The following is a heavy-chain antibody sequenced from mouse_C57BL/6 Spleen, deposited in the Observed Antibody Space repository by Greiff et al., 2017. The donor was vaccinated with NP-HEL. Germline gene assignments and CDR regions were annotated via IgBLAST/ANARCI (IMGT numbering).Heavy chain of an antibody. CDR3: ARPYYGRAMDY. J-gene: IGHJ4*01. D-gene: IGHD1-1*01. CDR2: ISSGSSTI. Sequence: EVKLVESGGGLVKPGGSLKLSCAASGFTFSDYGMHWVRQAPEKGLEWVAYISSGSSTIYYADTVKGRFTIPRDNAKNTLFLQMTSLRSEDTAMYYCARPYYGRAMDYWGQGTSVTVSS. CDR1: GFTFSDYG. V-gene: IGHV5-17*01.